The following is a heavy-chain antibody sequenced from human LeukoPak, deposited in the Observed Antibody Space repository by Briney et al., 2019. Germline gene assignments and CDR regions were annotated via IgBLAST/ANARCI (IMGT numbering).Heavy chain of an antibody. Sequence: SETLSLTCTVSGGSISSSSYYWGWIRQPPGKGLEWIGSIYYSGSTYYNPSLKSRVTISVDTSKNQFSLKLSSVTAADTAVYYCARQVATKGEWAFDVWGQGTMVTVSS. CDR1: GGSISSSSYY. CDR2: IYYSGST. CDR3: ARQVATKGEWAFDV. D-gene: IGHD5-12*01. V-gene: IGHV4-39*01. J-gene: IGHJ3*01.